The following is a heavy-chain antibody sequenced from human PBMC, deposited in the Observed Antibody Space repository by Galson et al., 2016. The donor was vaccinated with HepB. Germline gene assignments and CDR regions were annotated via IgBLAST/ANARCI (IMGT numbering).Heavy chain of an antibody. J-gene: IGHJ4*02. V-gene: IGHV3-21*01. CDR1: GFTFNTYN. CDR2: ISSRSSYI. CDR3: ATGEDSSGFSRDCAY. Sequence: SLRLSCAASGFTFNTYNMNWVRQAPGKGLGWVSSISSRSSYIFYADSLKGRFTISRDNAKNSLYLQMNSLRAEDTAVYYCATGEDSSGFSRDCAYWGQGTVVTVSS. D-gene: IGHD3-22*01.